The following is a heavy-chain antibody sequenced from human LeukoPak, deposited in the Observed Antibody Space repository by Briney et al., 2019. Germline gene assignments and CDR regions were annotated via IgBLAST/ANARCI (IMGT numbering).Heavy chain of an antibody. CDR2: LNQDGSVQ. D-gene: IGHD2-8*01. CDR3: ARDHNVADV. J-gene: IGHJ3*01. CDR1: GLTFSHYW. V-gene: IGHV3-7*01. Sequence: GSLRLSYEASGLTFSHYWMTWYRQAPGKGLEWVANLNQDGSVQAYGDSVRGRFTISRDNAKNSVYIQMSSLRVEDTAMYYCARDHNVADVWGQGTMVTVSS.